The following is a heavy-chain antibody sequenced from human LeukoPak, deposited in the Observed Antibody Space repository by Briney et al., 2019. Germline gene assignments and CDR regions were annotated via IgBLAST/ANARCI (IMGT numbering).Heavy chain of an antibody. CDR3: ARSDSSGWCPEYDP. CDR1: GFTFSSYS. V-gene: IGHV3-21*01. CDR2: ISSSSSYI. Sequence: PGGSLRLSCAASGFTFSSYSMNWVRQAPGKGLEWVSSISSSSSYIYYADSVKGRFTISRDNAKNSLYLQMNSLRAEDTAVYYCARSDSSGWCPEYDPWGQGTLVTVSS. J-gene: IGHJ5*02. D-gene: IGHD6-19*01.